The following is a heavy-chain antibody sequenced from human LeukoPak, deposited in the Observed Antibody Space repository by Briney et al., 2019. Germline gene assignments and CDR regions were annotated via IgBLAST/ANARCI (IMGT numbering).Heavy chain of an antibody. J-gene: IGHJ4*02. CDR3: AREGKYSSGWYNY. V-gene: IGHV3-21*01. D-gene: IGHD6-19*01. CDR2: ISSSSYI. Sequence: GGSLRLSCAASGFTFSSYSMNWVRQAPGNGLEWVSSISSSSYIYYADSVKGRFTISRDNAKNSLYLQMNSLRAEDTAVYYCAREGKYSSGWYNYWGQGTLVTVSS. CDR1: GFTFSSYS.